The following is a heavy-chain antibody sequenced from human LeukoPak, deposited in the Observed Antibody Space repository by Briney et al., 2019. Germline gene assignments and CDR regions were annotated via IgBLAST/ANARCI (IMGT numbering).Heavy chain of an antibody. CDR2: IKSKTDGGTT. V-gene: IGHV3-15*01. Sequence: PGGSLRLSCAASGFTFSNAWMSWVRQAPGKGLEWVGRIKSKTDGGTTDYAAPVKGRFTISRDDSKNTLYLQMNSLRAEDTAVYYCARTEQCGGDCYLAFDIWGQGTMVTVSS. D-gene: IGHD2-21*02. CDR3: ARTEQCGGDCYLAFDI. J-gene: IGHJ3*02. CDR1: GFTFSNAW.